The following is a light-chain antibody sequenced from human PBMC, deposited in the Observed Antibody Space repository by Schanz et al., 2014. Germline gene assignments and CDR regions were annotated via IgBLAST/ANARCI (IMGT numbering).Light chain of an antibody. Sequence: QSALTQPPSASGSPGQSVTISCTGTSSDVGGYNFVSWYQQHPGKAPKLMIYEVSNRPSGVPDRFSGSKSGNTASLTVSGLQAEDEADYYCATWDDGLTARVFGGGTKLTVL. CDR2: EVS. J-gene: IGLJ3*02. V-gene: IGLV2-8*01. CDR3: ATWDDGLTARV. CDR1: SSDVGGYNF.